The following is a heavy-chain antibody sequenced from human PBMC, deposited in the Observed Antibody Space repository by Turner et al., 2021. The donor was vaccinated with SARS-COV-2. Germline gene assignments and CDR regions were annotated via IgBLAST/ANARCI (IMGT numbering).Heavy chain of an antibody. J-gene: IGHJ3*02. CDR3: ANVRRDGPFDACDI. Sequence: EVQLLESGGGLVQPGGSLRVSCAASGFPVNTYAMTWVRQARGDGLQGVSTISGKTYSTNYADSVKGRFTISRDNIKNTMYLQMNSLRTEDTAVYYCANVRRDGPFDACDIWGQGTMVTVSS. CDR1: GFPVNTYA. CDR2: ISGKTYST. D-gene: IGHD3-10*02. V-gene: IGHV3-23*01.